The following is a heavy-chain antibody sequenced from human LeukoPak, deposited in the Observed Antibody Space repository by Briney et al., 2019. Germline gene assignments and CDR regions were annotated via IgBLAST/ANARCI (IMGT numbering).Heavy chain of an antibody. CDR3: ARASTHRYNWKSGQLSDAFDI. CDR1: GYTFITYG. D-gene: IGHD1-20*01. J-gene: IGHJ3*02. Sequence: GASVKVSCKASGYTFITYGINWVRQAPGQGLELMGLISAYNGHTKYAQKLQGRVIITTDTSTTTANMEMRSLRYDNTAVYYCARASTHRYNWKSGQLSDAFDIWGQGTMVTVSS. V-gene: IGHV1-18*01. CDR2: ISAYNGHT.